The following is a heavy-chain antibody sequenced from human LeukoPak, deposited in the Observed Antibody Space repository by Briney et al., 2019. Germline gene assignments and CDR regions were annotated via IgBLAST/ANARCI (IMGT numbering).Heavy chain of an antibody. J-gene: IGHJ5*02. D-gene: IGHD1-26*01. CDR2: INPSGGST. CDR3: ARGGVGATTYVWFDP. Sequence: ASVKVSCKASGYTVTNYYIHWVRQAPGQGLECRGIINPSGGSTSYAQKFQGRVTMTRDMSTSTVYMELSSLRSEDTAVYYCARGGVGATTYVWFDPWGQGTLVTVSS. V-gene: IGHV1-46*01. CDR1: GYTVTNYY.